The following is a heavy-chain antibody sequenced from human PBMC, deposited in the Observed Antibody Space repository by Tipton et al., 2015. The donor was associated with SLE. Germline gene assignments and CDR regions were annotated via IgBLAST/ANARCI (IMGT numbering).Heavy chain of an antibody. CDR1: GFIFSGHE. CDR3: AKATKTMIISDFFDY. V-gene: IGHV3-9*01. Sequence: RSLRLSCAASGFIFSGHEMNWVRQAPGKGLEWVSGISWNSGSIGYADSVKGRFTISRDNAKNSLYLQMNSLRAEDTALYYCAKATKTMIISDFFDYWGQGTLVTVSS. D-gene: IGHD3-22*01. CDR2: ISWNSGSI. J-gene: IGHJ4*02.